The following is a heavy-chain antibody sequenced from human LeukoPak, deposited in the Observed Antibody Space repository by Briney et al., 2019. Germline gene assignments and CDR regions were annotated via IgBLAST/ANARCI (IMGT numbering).Heavy chain of an antibody. J-gene: IGHJ4*02. CDR3: ARMNYVSTGWGAPFDN. Sequence: GGSLRLSCAASGFTFSSFGMHWVRQAPGRGLEWLSYIGSSGTTTYYADSVKGRFTISRDNAKNLLFLQMNSLRAEDTAVYYCARMNYVSTGWGAPFDNWGQGTLVTVSS. D-gene: IGHD1-7*01. V-gene: IGHV3-48*04. CDR2: IGSSGTTT. CDR1: GFTFSSFG.